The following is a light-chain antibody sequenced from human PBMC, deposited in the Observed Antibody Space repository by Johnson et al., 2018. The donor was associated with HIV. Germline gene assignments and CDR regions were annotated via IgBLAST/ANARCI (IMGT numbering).Light chain of an antibody. V-gene: IGLV1-51*01. CDR3: GTWDSSLSAHYV. CDR2: DNN. Sequence: QSVLTQPPSVSAAPGQKVTISCSGSSSNIGNNYVSWYQQLPGTAPKLLIYDNNKRPSGIADRFSGSKSGTSATLDITGLQTGDEADYYCGTWDSSLSAHYVFGTGTKVTVL. CDR1: SSNIGNNY. J-gene: IGLJ1*01.